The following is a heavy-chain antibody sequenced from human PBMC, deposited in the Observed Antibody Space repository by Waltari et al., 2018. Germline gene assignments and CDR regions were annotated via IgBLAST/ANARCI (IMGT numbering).Heavy chain of an antibody. Sequence: QVQLVQSGAEVKKPGASVKVSCKVSGYTLNELYMPWVRQAPGKGLEWMGGFDPEDGETIYAQKFQGRVTMTEDTSTDTAYMELSSLRSEDTAVYYCATEIYSSSWYRFDYWGQGTLVTVSS. V-gene: IGHV1-24*01. CDR3: ATEIYSSSWYRFDY. CDR1: GYTLNELY. CDR2: FDPEDGET. D-gene: IGHD6-13*01. J-gene: IGHJ4*02.